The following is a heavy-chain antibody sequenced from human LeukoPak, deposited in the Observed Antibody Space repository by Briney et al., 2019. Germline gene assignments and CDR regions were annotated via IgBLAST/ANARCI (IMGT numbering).Heavy chain of an antibody. CDR1: GFTFSNNW. Sequence: GSLRLPCVASGFTFSNNWMAWVRQAPGKGPELVAHINHDGIHTGYVDSVKGRFTISRDNSKNSLYLQLNSLRAEDTAMYYCAKYLSRAFDYWGQGPLITVSS. V-gene: IGHV3-7*01. CDR3: AKYLSRAFDY. J-gene: IGHJ4*02. D-gene: IGHD2/OR15-2a*01. CDR2: INHDGIHT.